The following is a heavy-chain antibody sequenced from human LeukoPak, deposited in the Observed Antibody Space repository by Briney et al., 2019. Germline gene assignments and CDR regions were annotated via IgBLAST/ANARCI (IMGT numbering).Heavy chain of an antibody. CDR2: ISGYNGNK. Sequence: ASVKVSCKASGYTFSSYGISWVRQAPGQGLEWMGWISGYNGNKQYAQKVQGRVTMTTDTSTNTAYMELRSLRSDDTAVYYCARDLKYNISTGFRSSFGFDPWGQGTLVTVSS. J-gene: IGHJ5*02. D-gene: IGHD3-9*01. CDR1: GYTFSSYG. CDR3: ARDLKYNISTGFRSSFGFDP. V-gene: IGHV1-18*01.